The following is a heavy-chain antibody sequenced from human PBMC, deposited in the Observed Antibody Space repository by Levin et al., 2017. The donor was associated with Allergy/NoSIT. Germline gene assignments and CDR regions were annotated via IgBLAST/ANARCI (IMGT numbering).Heavy chain of an antibody. CDR2: IYYSGST. CDR3: ARVLSAISATGPEY. V-gene: IGHV4-39*07. J-gene: IGHJ4*02. Sequence: SETLSLTCTVSGGSISSSSYQWGWIRQPPGKGLEWIGNIYYSGSTSYNPSLKNRVTISIDTSKNHLFLKLTSVTAAETAVYYCARVLSAISATGPEYLGQGILVTVSS. D-gene: IGHD6-13*01. CDR1: GGSISSSSYQ.